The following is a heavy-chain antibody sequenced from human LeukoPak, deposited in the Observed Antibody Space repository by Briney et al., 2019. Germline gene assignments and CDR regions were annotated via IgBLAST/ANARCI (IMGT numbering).Heavy chain of an antibody. V-gene: IGHV1-2*02. Sequence: ASVTVSCKASGYTFTGYYMHWVRQAPGQGLEWMGWINPNSGGTNYAQKFQGRVTMTRDTSISTAYMELSRLRSDDTAVYYCARLIRGVIIKGDFDYWGQGTLVTVSS. CDR2: INPNSGGT. CDR3: ARLIRGVIIKGDFDY. D-gene: IGHD3-10*01. CDR1: GYTFTGYY. J-gene: IGHJ4*02.